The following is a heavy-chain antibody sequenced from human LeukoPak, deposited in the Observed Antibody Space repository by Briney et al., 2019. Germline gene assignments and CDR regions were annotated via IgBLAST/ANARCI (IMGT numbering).Heavy chain of an antibody. CDR2: IYYSGST. CDR3: ARDYYFDY. CDR1: GGSISSYY. J-gene: IGHJ4*02. V-gene: IGHV4-59*01. Sequence: PSETLSLTSTVSGGSISSYYWSWIRQPPGKGLEWIGYIYYSGSTNYNPSLKSRVTISVDTSKNQFSLKLSSVTAADTAVYYCARDYYFDYWGQGTLVTVSS.